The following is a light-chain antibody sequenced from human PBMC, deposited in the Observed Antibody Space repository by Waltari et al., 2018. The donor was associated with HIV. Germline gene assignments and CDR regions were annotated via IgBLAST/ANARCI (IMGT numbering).Light chain of an antibody. CDR3: QQFAGSVWT. CDR1: QSVSDSY. CDR2: GAS. J-gene: IGKJ1*01. V-gene: IGKV3-20*01. Sequence: EIVLTQSPGTLSLSPGERATLYCRASQSVSDSYLVWYPQKPGQAPRLLIYGASNRATGIPDRFSGSGSGTDFTLTISRLDPEDFAVYYCQQFAGSVWTFGQGTRVEIK.